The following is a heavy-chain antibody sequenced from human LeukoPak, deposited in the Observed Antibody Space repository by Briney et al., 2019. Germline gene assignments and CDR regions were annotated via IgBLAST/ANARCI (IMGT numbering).Heavy chain of an antibody. J-gene: IGHJ4*02. Sequence: GASVKVSCKASGYTFTCYGISWVRQAPGQGLEWMGWISAYNGNTNYAQKLQGRVTMTTDTSTSTAYMELRSLRSDDTAVYYCARASLNSSSWYFDYWGQGTLVTVSS. CDR2: ISAYNGNT. D-gene: IGHD6-13*01. CDR3: ARASLNSSSWYFDY. CDR1: GYTFTCYG. V-gene: IGHV1-18*01.